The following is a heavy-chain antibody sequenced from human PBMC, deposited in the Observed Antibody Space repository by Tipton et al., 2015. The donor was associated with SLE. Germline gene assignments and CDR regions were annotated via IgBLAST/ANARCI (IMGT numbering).Heavy chain of an antibody. CDR3: VREGYSSGYAPACDI. J-gene: IGHJ3*02. Sequence: SLRLSCSGSGFTFSDYVIHWVRQAPGKGLEWVTGMSHDGFNKYYADSVKGRLTVSRDDSKNTLYLQMDSLRVEDTAVYYCVREGYSSGYAPACDIWGQGTVVTVSS. V-gene: IGHV3-30*03. CDR2: MSHDGFNK. CDR1: GFTFSDYV. D-gene: IGHD5-12*01.